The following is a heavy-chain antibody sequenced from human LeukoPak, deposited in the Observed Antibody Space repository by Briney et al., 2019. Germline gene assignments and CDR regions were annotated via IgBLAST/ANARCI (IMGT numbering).Heavy chain of an antibody. CDR3: AREYYDILTGYYNGVYFDY. CDR1: GFTFSTYA. V-gene: IGHV3-30*04. J-gene: IGHJ4*02. Sequence: GGSLRLSCAASGFTFSTYAMHWVRQAPGKGLEWVALISYDGSNKYYADSVKGRFTISRDNSKNTLYLQMNSLRAEDTAVYYCAREYYDILTGYYNGVYFDYWGQGTLVTVSS. D-gene: IGHD3-9*01. CDR2: ISYDGSNK.